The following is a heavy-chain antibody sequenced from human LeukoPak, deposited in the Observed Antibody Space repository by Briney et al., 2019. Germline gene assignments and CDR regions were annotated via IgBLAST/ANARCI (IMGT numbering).Heavy chain of an antibody. CDR3: ARDQAVSDAFDI. Sequence: GGSLRLSCAASGFTFSSYWMHWVRHAPGKGLVWVSRINSDGSSTSYADSVKGRFTISRDNAKNTLYLQMNSLRAEDTAVYYCARDQAVSDAFDIWGQGTMVTVSS. J-gene: IGHJ3*02. CDR2: INSDGSST. D-gene: IGHD5/OR15-5a*01. V-gene: IGHV3-74*01. CDR1: GFTFSSYW.